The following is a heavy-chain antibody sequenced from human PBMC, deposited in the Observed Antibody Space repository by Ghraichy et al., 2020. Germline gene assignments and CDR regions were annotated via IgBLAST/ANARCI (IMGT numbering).Heavy chain of an antibody. CDR1: GYSISSGYY. J-gene: IGHJ4*02. V-gene: IGHV4-38-2*02. Sequence: SETLSLTCTVSGYSISSGYYWGWIRQPPGKGLEWIGSIYHSGSTYYNPSLKSRVTISVDTSKNQFSLKLSSVTAADTAVYYCARRAVRVEMATKPDYWGQGTLVTVSS. CDR3: ARRAVRVEMATKPDY. D-gene: IGHD5-24*01. CDR2: IYHSGST.